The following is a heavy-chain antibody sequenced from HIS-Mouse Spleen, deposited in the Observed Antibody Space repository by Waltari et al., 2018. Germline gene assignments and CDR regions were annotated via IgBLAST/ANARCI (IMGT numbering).Heavy chain of an antibody. CDR2: IDYSGRT. J-gene: IGHJ2*01. CDR3: AREIPYSSSWYDWYFDL. D-gene: IGHD6-13*01. V-gene: IGHV4-39*07. Sequence: QLQLQESGPGLVKPSETLSLTCTVPGGPLSSSSYYLGWISQPPGKGLEWIGSIDYSGRTYSDPSLKSRVTISVDTSENQFSRKLSCVTAADTAVYYCAREIPYSSSWYDWYFDLWGRGTLVTVSS. CDR1: GGPLSSSSYY.